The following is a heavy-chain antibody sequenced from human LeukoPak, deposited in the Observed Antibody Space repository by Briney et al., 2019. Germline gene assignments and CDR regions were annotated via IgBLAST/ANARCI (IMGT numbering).Heavy chain of an antibody. Sequence: GASVKVSCKPSRYTFTGQYMHSVRQAPRQGLEWMGWINPNSGGPNYAQKFQGRVTMTRDTSISTAYKELSRLRSDGTAVYYCARERGSYSPVDYWGQGTLVTGSS. D-gene: IGHD1-26*01. J-gene: IGHJ4*02. CDR1: RYTFTGQY. CDR3: ARERGSYSPVDY. V-gene: IGHV1-2*02. CDR2: INPNSGGP.